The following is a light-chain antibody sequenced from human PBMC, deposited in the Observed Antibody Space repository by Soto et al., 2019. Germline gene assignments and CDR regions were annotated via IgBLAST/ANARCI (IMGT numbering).Light chain of an antibody. CDR2: RTS. Sequence: QSALTQPPSASGSPGQSVTISCTGTSSDIGAYNFVSWYQQHPGSAPKLIIFRTSERPSGVPDRFSGSKSGNTACLTVSGVQAEHEADYCGTSYAGSNSLWVFGGGTKLTVL. J-gene: IGLJ3*02. V-gene: IGLV2-8*01. CDR3: TSYAGSNSLWV. CDR1: SSDIGAYNF.